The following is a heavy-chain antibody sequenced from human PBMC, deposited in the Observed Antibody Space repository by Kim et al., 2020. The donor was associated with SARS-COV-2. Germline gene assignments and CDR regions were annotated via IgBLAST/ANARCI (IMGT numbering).Heavy chain of an antibody. J-gene: IGHJ4*02. CDR1: GFTFDDYA. Sequence: GGSLRLSCAASGFTFDDYAMHWVRQAPGKGLEWVSGISWNSGSIGYADSVKGRFTISRDNAKNSLYLQMNSLRAEDTALYYCAKGKNFYSGYEICSYFDYWGQGTLVTVSS. CDR3: AKGKNFYSGYEICSYFDY. D-gene: IGHD5-12*01. V-gene: IGHV3-9*01. CDR2: ISWNSGSI.